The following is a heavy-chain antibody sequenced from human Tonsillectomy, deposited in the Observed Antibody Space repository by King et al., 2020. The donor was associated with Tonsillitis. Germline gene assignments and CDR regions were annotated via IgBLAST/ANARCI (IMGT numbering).Heavy chain of an antibody. D-gene: IGHD6-13*01. CDR2: ISASGGNP. CDR1: GFTFSNYA. CDR3: AKPASPYSSSHMDY. Sequence: VQLVESGGGLVQPGRSLRLSCAASGFTFSNYAMSWVRQAPGKGLEWVSAISASGGNPYYADSVKGRFTISRDNSKNTLYLQMNSLRAEDTAVFYGAKPASPYSSSHMDYWGPGNLVTVSS. J-gene: IGHJ4*02. V-gene: IGHV3-23*04.